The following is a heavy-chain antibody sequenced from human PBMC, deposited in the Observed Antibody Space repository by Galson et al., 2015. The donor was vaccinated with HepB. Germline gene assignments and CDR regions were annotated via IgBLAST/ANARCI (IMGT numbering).Heavy chain of an antibody. CDR3: ASTTRYYYDYAVDV. Sequence: SLRLSCAASGFTFSSYGMHRVRQAPGKGLEWVALIWYDGSNKYYVDSVKGRFTISRDNSKNTLYLQMNNLRAEDTAVYYCASTTRYYYDYAVDVWGQGTTVTVSS. CDR1: GFTFSSYG. CDR2: IWYDGSNK. V-gene: IGHV3-33*01. D-gene: IGHD1-26*01. J-gene: IGHJ6*02.